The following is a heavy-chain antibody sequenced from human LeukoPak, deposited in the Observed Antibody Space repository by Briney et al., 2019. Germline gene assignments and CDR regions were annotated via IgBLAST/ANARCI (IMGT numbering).Heavy chain of an antibody. D-gene: IGHD6-13*01. V-gene: IGHV3-30-3*01. Sequence: PGGSLRLSCAASGFTFSTYAMHWVRQAPGKGLEWVAVISYDGSNEYYADSVKGRFSISRDSSKDTLYVQINSLRVEDTAVYYCARDSWGFDYWGQGTLVTVSS. CDR1: GFTFSTYA. CDR3: ARDSWGFDY. CDR2: ISYDGSNE. J-gene: IGHJ4*02.